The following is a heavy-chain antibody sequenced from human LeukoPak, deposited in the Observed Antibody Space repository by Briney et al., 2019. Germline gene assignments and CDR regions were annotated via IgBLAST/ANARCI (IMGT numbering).Heavy chain of an antibody. J-gene: IGHJ4*02. CDR3: ARDQDSSGWYTFDY. V-gene: IGHV3-30*04. CDR1: GFTFSSYA. CDR2: ISYDGGNK. Sequence: GGSLRLSCAASGFTFSSYAMHWVRQAPGKGLEWVAVISYDGGNKYYADSVKGRFTISRDNSKNTLYLQMNSLRAEDTAVYYCARDQDSSGWYTFDYRGQGTLVTASS. D-gene: IGHD6-19*01.